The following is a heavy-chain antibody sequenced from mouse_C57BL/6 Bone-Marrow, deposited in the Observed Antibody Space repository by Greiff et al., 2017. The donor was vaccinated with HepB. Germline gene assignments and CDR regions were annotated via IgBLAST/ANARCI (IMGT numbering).Heavy chain of an antibody. CDR1: GYTFTDYY. D-gene: IGHD2-3*01. Sequence: EVQLQQSGPELVKPGASVKISCKASGYTFTDYYMIWVKQSHGKSLEWIGDINPNNGGTSYNQKFKGKATLTVDKSSSTAYMELRSLTSEDSAVYYCAVDGYLAWFAYWGQGTLVTVSA. V-gene: IGHV1-26*01. CDR3: AVDGYLAWFAY. J-gene: IGHJ3*01. CDR2: INPNNGGT.